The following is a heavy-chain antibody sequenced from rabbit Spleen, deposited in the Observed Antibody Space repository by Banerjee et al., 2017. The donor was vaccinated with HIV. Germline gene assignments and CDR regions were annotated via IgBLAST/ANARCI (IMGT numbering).Heavy chain of an antibody. V-gene: IGHV1S40*01. J-gene: IGHJ4*01. CDR3: ARNYYEVIYAYDL. Sequence: QSLEESGGGLVQPEGSLTLTCTASGFSFSSSCYMCWVRQAPGKRPEWIACVSGGGSASTYYASWAKGRFTIAKTSSTTVTLQVTSLTAADTATYFCARNYYEVIYAYDLWGQGTLVTVS. CDR2: VSGGGSAST. D-gene: IGHD6-1*01. CDR1: GFSFSSSCY.